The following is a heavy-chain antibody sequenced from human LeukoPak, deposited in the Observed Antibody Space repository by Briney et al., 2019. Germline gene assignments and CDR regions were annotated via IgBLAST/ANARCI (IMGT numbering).Heavy chain of an antibody. D-gene: IGHD3-16*01. CDR1: GGSISSYH. CDR3: AKSNGYALIDI. V-gene: IGHV4-59*12. Sequence: PSETPSLTCTVSGGSISSYHWSWIRQPPGKALEWIGNIFYSGSTYYSPPLKSRVTISLDTSRNQFSLKLNSVTAADTAVYYCAKSNGYALIDIWGQGTMVTVSS. J-gene: IGHJ3*02. CDR2: IFYSGST.